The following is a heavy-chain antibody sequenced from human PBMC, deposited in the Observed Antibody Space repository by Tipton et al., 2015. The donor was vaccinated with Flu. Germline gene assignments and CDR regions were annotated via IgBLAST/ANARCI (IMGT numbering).Heavy chain of an antibody. CDR1: NGTLSSYY. D-gene: IGHD2-2*01. CDR2: IHSSGGT. CDR3: ASGACSSSTCPKGGFDN. Sequence: TLSLTCTVSNGTLSSYYWSWTRQPAGKGLEWIGRIHSSGGTNYNPSLKSRVTMSVDTSKNQFSLKVNSVTAADTAVYYCASGACSSSTCPKGGFDNWGQGTVV. V-gene: IGHV4-4*07. J-gene: IGHJ4*02.